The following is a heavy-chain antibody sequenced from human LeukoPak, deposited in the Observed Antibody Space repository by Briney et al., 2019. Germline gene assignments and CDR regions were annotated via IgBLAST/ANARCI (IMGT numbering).Heavy chain of an antibody. CDR1: GFTFSNYA. D-gene: IGHD1-26*01. J-gene: IGHJ4*02. Sequence: GGSLRLSCAASGFTFSNYAMSWVRQAPGKGLEWASIISSGGSTTYYADSVKGRFTISRDNSKNTLYLQMNSLRAEDTAVYYCAKASSGSYANYFDYWGQGTLVTVSS. V-gene: IGHV3-23*01. CDR3: AKASSGSYANYFDY. CDR2: ISSGGSTT.